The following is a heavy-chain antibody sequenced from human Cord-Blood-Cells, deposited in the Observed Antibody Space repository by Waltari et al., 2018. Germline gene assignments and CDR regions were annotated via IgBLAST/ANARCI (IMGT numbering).Heavy chain of an antibody. D-gene: IGHD5-18*01. CDR2: IKQDGSEK. CDR1: GLTFSSSG. V-gene: IGHV3-7*01. J-gene: IGHJ4*02. CDR3: ARGGYSYGY. Sequence: EVQLVVSGVGLVQPGGSLSLSCAASGLTFSSSGMCWVRQAPGKGLEWVANIKQDGSEKYYVDSVKGRFTISRDNAKNSLYLQMNSLRAEDTAVYYCARGGYSYGYWGQGTLVTVSS.